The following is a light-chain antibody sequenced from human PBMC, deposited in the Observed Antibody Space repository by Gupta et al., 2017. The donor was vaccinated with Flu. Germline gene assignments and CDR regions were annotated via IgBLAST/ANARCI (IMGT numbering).Light chain of an antibody. CDR2: AAS. J-gene: IGKJ4*01. V-gene: IGKV1-39*01. Sequence: SSLSASVGDRVIIPCRASQSISSYLHWYQQKPGKAPKLLIYAASSWQSGVPSRFSGSGSGTDFTLTISSRQPEDFATYFCRQTYSSSPQTFGGGTRVEIK. CDR1: QSISSY. CDR3: RQTYSSSPQT.